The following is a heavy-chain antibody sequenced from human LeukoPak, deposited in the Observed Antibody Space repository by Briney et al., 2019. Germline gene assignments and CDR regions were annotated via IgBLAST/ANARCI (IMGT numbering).Heavy chain of an antibody. CDR1: GFTFSSYA. D-gene: IGHD3-3*01. V-gene: IGHV3-30-3*02. CDR2: ISYDGSNK. J-gene: IGHJ3*02. CDR3: AKRRGTYYDFWSGYGAFDI. Sequence: GGSLRLSCAASGFTFSSYAMHWVRQAPGKGLEWVAVISYDGSNKYYADSVKGRFTISRDNSKNTLYLQMNSLRAEDTAVHYCAKRRGTYYDFWSGYGAFDIWGQGTMVTVSS.